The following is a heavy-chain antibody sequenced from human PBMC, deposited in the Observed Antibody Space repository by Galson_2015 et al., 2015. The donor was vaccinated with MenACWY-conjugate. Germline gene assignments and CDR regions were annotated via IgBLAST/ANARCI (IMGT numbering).Heavy chain of an antibody. J-gene: IGHJ6*03. CDR2: IKSESEGGKV. D-gene: IGHD2-21*01. CDR3: TTHKPDSWGGLLFHFYMDV. CDR1: GLSVTNAY. V-gene: IGHV3-15*01. Sequence: CLRLAGAGAGLSVTNAYRSEVGQAPGEGVEWVGLIKSESEGGKVDYAAPVKGRFTISRDDAKNTLYLQMNSLKTEDTAVYYCTTHKPDSWGGLLFHFYMDVWDKGTTVTVSS.